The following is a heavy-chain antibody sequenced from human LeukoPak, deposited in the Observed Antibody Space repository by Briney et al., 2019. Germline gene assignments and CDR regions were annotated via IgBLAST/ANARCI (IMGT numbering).Heavy chain of an antibody. CDR3: ARGFHYYDSSGSNGY. J-gene: IGHJ4*02. V-gene: IGHV1-69*13. Sequence: ASVKVSCKASGGTFSSYAISWVRQAAGQGLEWMGGIIPIFGTANYAQKFQGRVTITADESTSTAYMELSSLRSEDTAVYYCARGFHYYDSSGSNGYWGQGTLVTVSS. CDR1: GGTFSSYA. D-gene: IGHD3-22*01. CDR2: IIPIFGTA.